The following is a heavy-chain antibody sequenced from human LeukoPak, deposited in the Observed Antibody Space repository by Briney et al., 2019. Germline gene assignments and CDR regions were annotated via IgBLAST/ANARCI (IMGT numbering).Heavy chain of an antibody. D-gene: IGHD1-26*01. CDR2: IVVGSGNT. V-gene: IGHV1-58*02. CDR3: AADLGSGSYFGPFGY. Sequence: GASVTVSCKASGFTFTSSAMQWVRQARGQRLEWIGWIVVGSGNTNYAQKFQERVTITRDMSTSTAYMELSSLRSEDTAVYYCAADLGSGSYFGPFGYWGQGTLVTVSS. J-gene: IGHJ4*02. CDR1: GFTFTSSA.